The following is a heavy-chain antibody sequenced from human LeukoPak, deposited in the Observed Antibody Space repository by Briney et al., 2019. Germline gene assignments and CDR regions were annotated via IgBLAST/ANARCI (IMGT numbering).Heavy chain of an antibody. Sequence: SETLSLTCAVYGGSFRGYYWSWIRQPPGKGLEWIGEINHSGSTNYNPSLKSRVTISVETSKNQFSLKLSSVTAADTAVYYCARLYSGSYIYWGQGTLVTVSS. D-gene: IGHD1-26*01. V-gene: IGHV4-34*01. CDR2: INHSGST. CDR1: GGSFRGYY. CDR3: ARLYSGSYIY. J-gene: IGHJ4*02.